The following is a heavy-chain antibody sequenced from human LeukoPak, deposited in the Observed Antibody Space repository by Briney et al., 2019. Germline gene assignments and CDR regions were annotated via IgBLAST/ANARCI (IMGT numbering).Heavy chain of an antibody. J-gene: IGHJ4*02. CDR1: GFTFSSYW. V-gene: IGHV3-7*01. Sequence: SGGSLRLSCAASGFTFSSYWMNWVRQAPGKGLEWVANIKQDGSEKYYVDSVKGRFIISRDNGKNSPYLEMNSLRVEDTAVYYCARSTSSVDYWGQGTLVTVSS. CDR2: IKQDGSEK. CDR3: ARSTSSVDY. D-gene: IGHD2-2*01.